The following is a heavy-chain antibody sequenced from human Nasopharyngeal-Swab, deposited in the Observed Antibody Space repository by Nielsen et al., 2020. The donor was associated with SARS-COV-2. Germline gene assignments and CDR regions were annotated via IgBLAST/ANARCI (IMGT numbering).Heavy chain of an antibody. D-gene: IGHD6-19*01. J-gene: IGHJ5*02. CDR3: ARASRGWS. Sequence: GGSLRLSCAASGFTFSDYEMNWVRQAPGKGLEWVSYIARDGSTIYYADSVRGRFTISRDNAKKSLHLQMNSLRAEDTAVYYCARASRGWSWGQGTPVTVSS. V-gene: IGHV3-48*03. CDR2: IARDGSTI. CDR1: GFTFSDYE.